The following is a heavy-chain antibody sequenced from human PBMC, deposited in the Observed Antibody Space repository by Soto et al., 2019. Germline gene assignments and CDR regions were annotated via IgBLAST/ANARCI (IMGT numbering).Heavy chain of an antibody. CDR1: GGSISSYY. D-gene: IGHD1-7*01. J-gene: IGHJ3*02. CDR3: ARVGTGTSPLDAFDI. V-gene: IGHV4-4*07. Sequence: QVQLQESGPGLVKPSETLSLTCTVSGGSISSYYWSWIRQPAGKGLEWIGRIYTSGSTNYNPSLKSRVTMSVDTSKNQFSLKLSFVTAADTAVYYCARVGTGTSPLDAFDIWGQGTMVTVSS. CDR2: IYTSGST.